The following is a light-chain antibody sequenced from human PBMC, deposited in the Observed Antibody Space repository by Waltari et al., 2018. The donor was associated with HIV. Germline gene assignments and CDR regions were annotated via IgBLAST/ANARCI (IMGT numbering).Light chain of an antibody. CDR2: EDN. CDR1: SSDVGGYKS. CDR3: SSYAGTNRL. Sequence: QSALTQPPSAYGSPGHSVTIPRTGISSDVGGYKSVSWYQHHPGKAPTLMIYEDNRRPSGVPDRFSGSKSGNTASLTVSGLQADDESDYYCSSYAGTNRLFGGGTKLTVL. V-gene: IGLV2-8*01. J-gene: IGLJ2*01.